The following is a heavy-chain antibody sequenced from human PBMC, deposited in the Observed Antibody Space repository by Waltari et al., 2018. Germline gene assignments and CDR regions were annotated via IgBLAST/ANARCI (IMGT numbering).Heavy chain of an antibody. CDR2: IYSGGST. V-gene: IGHV3-53*01. D-gene: IGHD3-3*01. CDR3: ARDGPPDFWSGQDAFDI. CDR1: GFTVSSNY. J-gene: IGHJ3*02. Sequence: EVQLVESGGGLIQPGGSLRLSCAASGFTVSSNYMSWVRQAPGKGLEWVSVIYSGGSTYYADAVKGRFTISRDNSKNTLYLQMNSLRAEDTAVYYCARDGPPDFWSGQDAFDIWGQGTMVTVSS.